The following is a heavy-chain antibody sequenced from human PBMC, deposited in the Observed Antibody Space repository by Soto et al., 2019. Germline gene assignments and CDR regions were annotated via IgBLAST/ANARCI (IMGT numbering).Heavy chain of an antibody. D-gene: IGHD3-10*01. CDR2: VIPVFGSP. V-gene: IGHV1-69*06. CDR3: ARDITATNNWFDS. CDR1: GDTVTGHT. Sequence: QLELVQSGAEVRKAGSSVRVSCEVSGDTVTGHTINWLRQAPGQGLEWMGGVIPVFGSPTYAQRFQARLSITADTSTQTAYMELSSLTSDDTAFYFCARDITATNNWFDSWGQGTLVTVSS. J-gene: IGHJ5*01.